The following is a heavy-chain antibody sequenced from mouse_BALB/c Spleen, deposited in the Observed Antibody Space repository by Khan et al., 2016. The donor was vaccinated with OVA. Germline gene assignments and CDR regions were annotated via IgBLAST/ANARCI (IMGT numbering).Heavy chain of an antibody. CDR3: ATHVHYAMDY. Sequence: QMQLEESGAELARPGASVNLSCKASGYTFTHYWIHWVRQRPGQGLEWIGSIFPGNDDTNYTQKFKGKATLTADKSSSTACMQIRTLASEDSAVYYCATHVHYAMDYWGQGTSGTVSS. V-gene: IGHV1-87*01. CDR2: IFPGNDDT. CDR1: GYTFTHYW. J-gene: IGHJ4*01.